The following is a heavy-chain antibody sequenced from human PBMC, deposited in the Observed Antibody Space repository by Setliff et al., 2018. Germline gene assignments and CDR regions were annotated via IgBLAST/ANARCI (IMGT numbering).Heavy chain of an antibody. CDR2: IIPIFGTA. J-gene: IGHJ3*02. CDR1: GGTFSSYA. V-gene: IGHV1-69*13. CDR3: ARTPLYDIAAAGSKAFDI. Sequence: SVKVSCKASGGTFSSYAISWVRQAPGQGLEWMGGIIPIFGTANYAQKFQGXXXXTTXXXXXXXXXXXXXXXXXXTAVYYCARTPLYDIAAAGSKAFDIWGQGTMVTVSS. D-gene: IGHD6-13*01.